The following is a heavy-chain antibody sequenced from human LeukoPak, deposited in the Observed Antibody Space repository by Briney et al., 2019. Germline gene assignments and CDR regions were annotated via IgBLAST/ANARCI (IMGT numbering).Heavy chain of an antibody. D-gene: IGHD1-1*01. CDR1: GYSFTSYW. J-gene: IGHJ4*02. CDR3: ARLGSNWREFYY. Sequence: GESLKISCKGSGYSFTSYWIGWVRQMPGKGLEWMGTIYSGDSDTRYSPSFQGQVTISADKSISPPYLQWSSLKASDTAMYYCARLGSNWREFYYWGQGTLVTVSS. V-gene: IGHV5-51*01. CDR2: IYSGDSDT.